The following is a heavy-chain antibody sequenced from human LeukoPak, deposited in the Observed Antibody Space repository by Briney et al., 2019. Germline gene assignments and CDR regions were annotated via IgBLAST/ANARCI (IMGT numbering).Heavy chain of an antibody. J-gene: IGHJ4*02. V-gene: IGHV3-23*01. D-gene: IGHD4-17*01. CDR1: GFTFSSYA. CDR3: AKKAHYDAYAKYFDY. CDR2: LSDSGVYT. Sequence: PGGSLRLSCVASGFTFSSYAMHWVRQAPGKGLEWVSILSDSGVYTYYADSVKGRFTISRDNSNNMLYLQMNSLRAEDTAVYYCAKKAHYDAYAKYFDYWGQGTLVTVSS.